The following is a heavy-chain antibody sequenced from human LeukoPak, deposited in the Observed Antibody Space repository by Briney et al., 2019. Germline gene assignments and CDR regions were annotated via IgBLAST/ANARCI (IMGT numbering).Heavy chain of an antibody. CDR2: INTNTGNP. V-gene: IGHV7-4-1*02. CDR3: ARDSTGTTEYGMDV. Sequence: GASVKVSCKASGYTFTNYAMNWVRQAPGQGLEWMGWINTNTGNPTYAQGFTGRFVFSLDTSVSTAFLQISSLKAEDTAVYYCARDSTGTTEYGMDVWGQGTTVTVSS. J-gene: IGHJ6*02. D-gene: IGHD1-1*01. CDR1: GYTFTNYA.